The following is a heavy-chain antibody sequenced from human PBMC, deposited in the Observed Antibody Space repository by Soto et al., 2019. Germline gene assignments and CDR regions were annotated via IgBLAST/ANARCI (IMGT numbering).Heavy chain of an antibody. D-gene: IGHD3-3*01. Sequence: SETLSLTCTVSGGSISSGGYYWSWIRQHPGRGLEWIGYIYYSGSTYYNPSLKSRVTISVDTSKNQFSLKLSSVTAADTAVYYCARLYDFWSGYPSANWFDPWGQGTLVTVSS. CDR1: GGSISSGGYY. CDR2: IYYSGST. J-gene: IGHJ5*02. V-gene: IGHV4-31*03. CDR3: ARLYDFWSGYPSANWFDP.